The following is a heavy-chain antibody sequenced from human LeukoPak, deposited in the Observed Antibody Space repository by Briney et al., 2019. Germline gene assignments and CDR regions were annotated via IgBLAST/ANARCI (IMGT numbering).Heavy chain of an antibody. J-gene: IGHJ6*03. D-gene: IGHD6-13*01. CDR1: GGSFSSYT. V-gene: IGHV1-69*13. CDR2: ISPIFGTA. CDR3: ARGGGSSWPWYYYYMDV. Sequence: GASVKVSCKASGGSFSSYTIDWVRQAPGQGLEWMGGISPIFGTANYAQRFQGRVTITADESTTTAYMELSSLRSEDTAVYYCARGGGSSWPWYYYYMDVWGKGTTVTISS.